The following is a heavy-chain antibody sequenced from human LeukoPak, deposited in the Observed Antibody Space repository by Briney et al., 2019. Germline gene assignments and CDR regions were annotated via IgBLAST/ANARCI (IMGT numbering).Heavy chain of an antibody. CDR1: GFTFSTFA. J-gene: IGHJ4*02. CDR3: AKDLVRGVIDY. V-gene: IGHV3-23*01. Sequence: HTGGSLRLSCAASGFTFSTFAMSWVRQAPGKGLEWVSSISGSSGTTYYADSVKGRFTISRDNSRNTLYLQMNSLRAEDTAVYYCAKDLVRGVIDYWGQGTLVTVSS. D-gene: IGHD3-10*01. CDR2: ISGSSGTT.